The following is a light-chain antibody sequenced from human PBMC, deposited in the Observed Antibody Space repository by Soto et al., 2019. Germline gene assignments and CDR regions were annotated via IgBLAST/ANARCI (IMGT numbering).Light chain of an antibody. CDR1: SGSVSTTYY. V-gene: IGLV8-61*01. CDR3: VLYVDGGIRV. J-gene: IGLJ2*01. Sequence: QTVVTQEPSFSVSPGGTVTLTCGLSSGSVSTTYYPTWFQQTPGQAPRTLIYNTNTRSSGVPDRFSGSILGNKAALTITGAQADDDGDYYCVLYVDGGIRVYGGGTKLTVL. CDR2: NTN.